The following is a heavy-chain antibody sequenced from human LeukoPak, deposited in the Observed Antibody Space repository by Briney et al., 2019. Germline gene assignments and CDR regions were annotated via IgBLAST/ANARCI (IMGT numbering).Heavy chain of an antibody. Sequence: GESLRLSCVASGFTFSNYAMSWVRQAPGKGLEWVSSISTTVGTPYYADSVKGRFTISRDNSKNTLYLQMNSLRAEDTAVYYCAKGSFGFDYWGQGTLVTVSS. D-gene: IGHD3-16*01. CDR1: GFTFSNYA. CDR3: AKGSFGFDY. V-gene: IGHV3-23*01. CDR2: ISTTVGTP. J-gene: IGHJ4*02.